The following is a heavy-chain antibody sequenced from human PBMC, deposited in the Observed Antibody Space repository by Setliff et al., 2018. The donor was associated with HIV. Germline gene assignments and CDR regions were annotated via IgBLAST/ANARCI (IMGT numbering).Heavy chain of an antibody. J-gene: IGHJ6*02. CDR2: INTDASSR. D-gene: IGHD3-10*01. CDR1: GFTFDYYW. Sequence: SLRLSCAASGFTFDYYWMHWVRQSPGKGLVWVSRINTDASSRNYVDSVKGRFTISRDNDKRIVYLQMNNLRAEDSGVYYCAGGRGTLTRGALRMRDYGMDIWGQGTTVTVSS. CDR3: AGGRGTLTRGALRMRDYGMDI. V-gene: IGHV3-74*01.